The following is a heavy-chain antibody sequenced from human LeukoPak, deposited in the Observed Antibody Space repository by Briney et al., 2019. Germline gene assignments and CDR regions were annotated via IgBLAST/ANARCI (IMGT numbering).Heavy chain of an antibody. D-gene: IGHD6-19*01. CDR3: AREFHSSGWTVSAGFDP. V-gene: IGHV5-51*01. J-gene: IGHJ5*02. CDR2: IYPGDSDT. CDR1: GYSLTSYW. Sequence: GESLKISCKGSGYSLTSYWIGWVRQMPGKGLEWMGIIYPGDSDTRYSPSFQGQVTISADKSISTAYLQWSSLKASDTAMYYCAREFHSSGWTVSAGFDPWGQGTLVTVSS.